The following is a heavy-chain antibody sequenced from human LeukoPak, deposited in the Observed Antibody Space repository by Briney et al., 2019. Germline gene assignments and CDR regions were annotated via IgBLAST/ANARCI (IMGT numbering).Heavy chain of an antibody. Sequence: GESLKISCKGSGYSFSTNWIGWVRQMPGKGLEWMGIIYPGDSDTRYSPPFRGQVTLSADKSISTAYLQWSSLKASDTAIYYCARPGYSTSPDFWGQGTLVTVSS. J-gene: IGHJ4*02. CDR2: IYPGDSDT. D-gene: IGHD6-6*01. V-gene: IGHV5-51*01. CDR3: ARPGYSTSPDF. CDR1: GYSFSTNW.